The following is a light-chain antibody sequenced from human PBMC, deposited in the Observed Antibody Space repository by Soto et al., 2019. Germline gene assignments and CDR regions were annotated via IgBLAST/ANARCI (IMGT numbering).Light chain of an antibody. J-gene: IGLJ2*01. CDR3: LLYYGGAQV. CDR2: NTS. Sequence: QTVVTQEPSLTVSPGGTVTLTCASRTGAVTSGYYPNWFQQKPGQAPRALIYNTSNKHSWTPARFSGSLLGGKAALTLSGVQPEDEAEYYCLLYYGGAQVFGGGTKLTVL. CDR1: TGAVTSGYY. V-gene: IGLV7-43*01.